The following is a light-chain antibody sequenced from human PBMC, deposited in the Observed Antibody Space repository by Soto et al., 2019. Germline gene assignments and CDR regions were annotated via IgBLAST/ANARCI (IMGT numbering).Light chain of an antibody. CDR1: QRISSW. Sequence: DIQMTQSPSTLSASVGDRVTITCRASQRISSWLAWYQQKPGQAPKLLIYDASSLESGVPSRFSGSGSGTEFTLTISSLQPDDFATYYCQQYNRWWTFGQGTKVEIK. J-gene: IGKJ1*01. CDR2: DAS. CDR3: QQYNRWWT. V-gene: IGKV1-5*01.